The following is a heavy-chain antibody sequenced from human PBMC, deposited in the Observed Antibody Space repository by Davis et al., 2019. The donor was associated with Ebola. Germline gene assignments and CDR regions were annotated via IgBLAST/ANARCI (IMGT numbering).Heavy chain of an antibody. V-gene: IGHV1-3*01. CDR3: ARATFGYNSGWYADY. J-gene: IGHJ4*02. Sequence: ASVKVSCKASGYTFTSYAIHWVRQAPGQRLEWMGWVHGGNGNTKYSQRFQGRVTITTDTSASTAYLDLSSLRSDDTAVFYCARATFGYNSGWYADYWGQGTLVTASS. D-gene: IGHD6-19*01. CDR1: GYTFTSYA. CDR2: VHGGNGNT.